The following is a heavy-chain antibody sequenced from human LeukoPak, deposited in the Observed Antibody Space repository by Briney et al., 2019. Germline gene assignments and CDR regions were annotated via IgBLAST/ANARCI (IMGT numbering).Heavy chain of an antibody. J-gene: IGHJ6*03. D-gene: IGHD3-22*01. V-gene: IGHV4-59*01. CDR2: IYYSGST. CDR3: ARSSEGRYYYDSSGFSYYYYYMDV. CDR1: GGSISSYY. Sequence: SETLSLTCTVSGGSISSYYWSWIRQPPGKGLEWIGYIYYSGSTYYNPSLRSRVTISVDTSKNQFSLKLSSVTAADTAVYYCARSSEGRYYYDSSGFSYYYYYMDVWGKGSTVTISS.